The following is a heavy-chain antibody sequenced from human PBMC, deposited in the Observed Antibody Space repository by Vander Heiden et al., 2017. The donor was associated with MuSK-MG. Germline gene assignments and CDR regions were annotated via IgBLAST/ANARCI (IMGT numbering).Heavy chain of an antibody. CDR1: GFTFSSYS. J-gene: IGHJ5*02. CDR2: ISSSSSYI. CDR3: ARGVAAAGTNWFDP. D-gene: IGHD6-13*01. Sequence: EVQLVESGGGLVKPGGSLRLSCAASGFTFSSYSMNWVRQAPGQGLEWVSSISSSSSYIYYADSVKGRFTISRDNAKNSLYLQMNSLRAEDTAVYYCARGVAAAGTNWFDPWGQGTLVTVSS. V-gene: IGHV3-21*01.